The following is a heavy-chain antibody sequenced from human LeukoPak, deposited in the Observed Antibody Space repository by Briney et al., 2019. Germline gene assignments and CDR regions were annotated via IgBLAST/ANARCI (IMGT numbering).Heavy chain of an antibody. CDR3: AAFPDSGVVVITDGQTSYFFEY. CDR1: GFTFTSSA. Sequence: SVKVSCKASGFTFTSSAVQWVRQARGQRLEWIGWIVVGSGNTNYAQKFQERVTITRDMSTSTAYMELSSLRSEDTAVYYCAAFPDSGVVVITDGQTSYFFEYWGQGTLVTVSS. V-gene: IGHV1-58*01. D-gene: IGHD3-22*01. CDR2: IVVGSGNT. J-gene: IGHJ4*02.